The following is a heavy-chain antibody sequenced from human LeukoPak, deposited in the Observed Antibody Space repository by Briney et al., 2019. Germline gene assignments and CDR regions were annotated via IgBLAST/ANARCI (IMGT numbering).Heavy chain of an antibody. Sequence: PSETLSLTCAVYGGSSSGYYWSWIRQPPGKGLEWIGEINHSGSTNYNPSLKSRVTISVDTSKNQFSLKLSSVTAADTAVYYCASLGTKYSYGFSSGMDVWGQGTTVTVSS. CDR2: INHSGST. CDR3: ASLGTKYSYGFSSGMDV. CDR1: GGSSSGYY. D-gene: IGHD5-18*01. V-gene: IGHV4-34*01. J-gene: IGHJ6*02.